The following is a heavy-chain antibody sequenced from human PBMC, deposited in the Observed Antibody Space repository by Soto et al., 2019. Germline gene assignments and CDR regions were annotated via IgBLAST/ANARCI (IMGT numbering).Heavy chain of an antibody. Sequence: QVHLQESGPGLVKPSETLSLTCTVSGGSISIYYWNWIRQPPGKGLEWIGYVHYSGTTSYNPSVESRVTISLDTSKNQVSLRLTSVTAADTAVYYCARRWSGTDYWGQGTLVTVSS. V-gene: IGHV4-59*01. CDR1: GGSISIYY. CDR2: VHYSGTT. D-gene: IGHD3-10*01. CDR3: ARRWSGTDY. J-gene: IGHJ4*02.